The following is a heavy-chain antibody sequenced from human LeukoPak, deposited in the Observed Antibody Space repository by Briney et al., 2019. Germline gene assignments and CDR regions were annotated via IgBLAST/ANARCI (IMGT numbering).Heavy chain of an antibody. CDR3: ARGLRWSDC. CDR1: GGTLSSSSYY. D-gene: IGHD5/OR15-5a*01. Sequence: KPSETLSLTCTVSGGTLSSSSYYWDWIRQTPGKGLEWIGSIYHSGTTYYNPSLKSRVTISVDTSKNQFSLKLSSVTAADTAVYYCARGLRWSDCWGQGTLVTVSS. J-gene: IGHJ5*01. CDR2: IYHSGTT. V-gene: IGHV4-39*07.